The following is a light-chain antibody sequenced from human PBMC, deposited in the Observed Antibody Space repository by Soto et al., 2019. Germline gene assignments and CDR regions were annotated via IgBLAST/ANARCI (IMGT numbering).Light chain of an antibody. V-gene: IGLV2-14*03. CDR2: DVN. J-gene: IGLJ7*01. CDR3: SSYRSGSTLV. CDR1: SSDVGGSNY. Sequence: QSVLTQPASVSRSPGQSITISCTGTSSDVGGSNYVSWYQQHPGKAPKLIIYDVNNRPSGISNRFSGSKSGNTASLTISGLQAEDEADYYCSSYRSGSTLVFGGGTQLPSS.